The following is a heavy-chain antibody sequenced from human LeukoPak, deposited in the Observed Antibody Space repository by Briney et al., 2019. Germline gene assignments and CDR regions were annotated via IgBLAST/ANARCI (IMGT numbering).Heavy chain of an antibody. V-gene: IGHV4-59*01. J-gene: IGHJ4*02. CDR2: IYYSGST. CDR1: GGSISSYY. CDR3: ARESVGDSGGYFGGPIDY. D-gene: IGHD3-22*01. Sequence: SETLSLTCTVSGGSISSYYWSWIRQPPGKGLEWIGYIYYSGSTNYNPSLKSRVTISVDTSKNQFSLKLSSVTAADTAVYYCARESVGDSGGYFGGPIDYWGQGTLVTVSS.